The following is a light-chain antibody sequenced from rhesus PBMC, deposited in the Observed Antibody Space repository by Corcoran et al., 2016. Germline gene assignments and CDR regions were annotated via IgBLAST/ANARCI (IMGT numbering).Light chain of an antibody. J-gene: IGKJ4*01. Sequence: DIQMTQSPSSLSASVGDKVTITCHASQGISSYLNWFQQKPGKAPNLLVYAASSLESGVPSRFSGRGSGTDFTLTISSLQPEDFAGYYCLQHNSYPLTFGGGTKVELK. CDR2: AAS. CDR3: LQHNSYPLT. V-gene: IGKV1-28*03. CDR1: QGISSY.